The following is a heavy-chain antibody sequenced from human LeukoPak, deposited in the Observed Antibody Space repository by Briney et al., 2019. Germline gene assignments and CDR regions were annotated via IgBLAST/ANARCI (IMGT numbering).Heavy chain of an antibody. Sequence: PGGSLSLPCAASGFTFSSYAMSWVRQAPGKGLEWVSTVSTGGRSTYYAASVKGRFTISRDNSKNTLYLQMNNLRAEDTAIYYCAKGRVAAADDCIDCWGQGTLVTVSS. J-gene: IGHJ4*02. CDR1: GFTFSSYA. V-gene: IGHV3-23*01. D-gene: IGHD6-13*01. CDR2: VSTGGRST. CDR3: AKGRVAAADDCIDC.